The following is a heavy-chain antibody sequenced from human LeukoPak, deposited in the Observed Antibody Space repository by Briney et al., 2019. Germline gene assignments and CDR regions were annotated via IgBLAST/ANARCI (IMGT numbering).Heavy chain of an antibody. V-gene: IGHV4-59*01. D-gene: IGHD1-1*01. CDR1: GGSISIYY. CDR2: IYYTGTT. J-gene: IGHJ3*02. CDR3: ARVPWKFEPFDI. Sequence: SETLSLTCSVSGGSISIYYWTWIRQIPGKGLEWIGYIYYTGTTNYNPLFESRATISVDTSKNQFSLRLTSLTAADTAVYYCARVPWKFEPFDIRGQGTKVTVSS.